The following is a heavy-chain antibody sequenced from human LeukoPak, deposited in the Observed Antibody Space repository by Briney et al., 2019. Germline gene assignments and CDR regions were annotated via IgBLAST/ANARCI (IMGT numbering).Heavy chain of an antibody. J-gene: IGHJ3*02. D-gene: IGHD3-22*01. V-gene: IGHV3-30-3*01. CDR1: GFTFSSYA. CDR2: ISYDGSNK. Sequence: GGSLRLSCAASGFTFSSYAMHWVRQAPGNGLEWVAVISYDGSNKYYADSVKGRFTISRDNSKNTLYLQMNSLRAEDTAVYYCARGSDTITMIAVMSGAFDIWGQGTMVTVSS. CDR3: ARGSDTITMIAVMSGAFDI.